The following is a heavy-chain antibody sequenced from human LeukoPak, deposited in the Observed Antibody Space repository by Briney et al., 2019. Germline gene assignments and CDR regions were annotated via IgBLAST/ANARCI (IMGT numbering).Heavy chain of an antibody. J-gene: IGHJ5*02. CDR3: ARHVSTLTSLGWFDP. D-gene: IGHD4-17*01. CDR1: GGSINSYY. V-gene: IGHV4-59*08. Sequence: SVTLSLTCTVSGGSINSYYWSWIRQPPGKGLEWIGYISYTGNTNYNPSLKSRVTISADTSKNQFSLKLSSVTAADTAVFYCARHVSTLTSLGWFDPWGQGTLVTVSS. CDR2: ISYTGNT.